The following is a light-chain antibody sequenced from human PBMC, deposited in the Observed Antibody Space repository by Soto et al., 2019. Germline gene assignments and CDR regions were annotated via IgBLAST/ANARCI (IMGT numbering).Light chain of an antibody. Sequence: EIVLTQSPGTLSLSPGERATLSCRASQSVSSYLAWYQQKPGQAPRLLIYGASSRATGIPDRFSGSGSGTDFTLTISRLEPEDFAVYYCQQYGSSSRMFGQGTNVEIK. CDR2: GAS. CDR3: QQYGSSSRM. CDR1: QSVSSY. J-gene: IGKJ1*01. V-gene: IGKV3-20*01.